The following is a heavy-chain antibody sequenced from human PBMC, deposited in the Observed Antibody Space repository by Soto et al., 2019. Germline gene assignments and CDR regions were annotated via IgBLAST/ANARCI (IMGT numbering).Heavy chain of an antibody. CDR2: IYSSENT. D-gene: IGHD2-15*01. Sequence: SETLSLTCTVSGGSVSSNSYSWGWIRQSPGKGLEWIGTIYSSENTYYNPSLLSRVTISVDTSKNEFSLRLSSVTAADTAVYYCASKKGGTPGGMDVWGQGTTVTVSS. CDR3: ASKKGGTPGGMDV. V-gene: IGHV4-39*01. J-gene: IGHJ6*02. CDR1: GGSVSSNSYS.